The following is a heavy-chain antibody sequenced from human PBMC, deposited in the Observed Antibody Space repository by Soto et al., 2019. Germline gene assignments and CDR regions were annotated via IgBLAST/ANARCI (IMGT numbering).Heavy chain of an antibody. D-gene: IGHD1-26*01. CDR3: ARRRDGGSYNAFDI. CDR1: GYTFSNYW. V-gene: IGHV5-51*01. CDR2: IYPGDSDT. Sequence: ESLKISCKGSGYTFSNYWIDWVRQMPRKGLEWMGIIYPGDSDTRYSPSIQGQVTISVDKSITTAYLQWSSLKASDTAMYYCARRRDGGSYNAFDIWGQGTMVTVSS. J-gene: IGHJ3*02.